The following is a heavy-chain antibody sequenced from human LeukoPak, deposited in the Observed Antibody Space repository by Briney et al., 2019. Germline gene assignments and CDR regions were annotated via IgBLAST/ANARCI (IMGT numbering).Heavy chain of an antibody. V-gene: IGHV4-59*01. D-gene: IGHD1-26*01. CDR3: ARVIVGATKERYFDY. Sequence: SETLSLTCTVSGGSISSYYWSWIRQPPGKGLEWIGYIYYSGSTNYNPSLKSRVTISVDTSKNQLSLKLSSVTAADTAVYYCARVIVGATKERYFDYWGQGTLVTVSS. J-gene: IGHJ4*02. CDR1: GGSISSYY. CDR2: IYYSGST.